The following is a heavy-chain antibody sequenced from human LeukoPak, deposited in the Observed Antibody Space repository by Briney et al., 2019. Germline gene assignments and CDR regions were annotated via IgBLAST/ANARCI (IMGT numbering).Heavy chain of an antibody. V-gene: IGHV4-4*07. CDR1: GGSISSYY. CDR3: ARVFELPDDHYWYFDL. Sequence: SETLSLTCTVSGGSISSYYWSWIRQPAGKGLEWIGRIYTSGSTNYNPSLKSRVTMSVDTSKNQFSLKLSSVTAADTAVYYCARVFELPDDHYWYFDLWGRGTLVTVSS. CDR2: IYTSGST. J-gene: IGHJ2*01. D-gene: IGHD1-26*01.